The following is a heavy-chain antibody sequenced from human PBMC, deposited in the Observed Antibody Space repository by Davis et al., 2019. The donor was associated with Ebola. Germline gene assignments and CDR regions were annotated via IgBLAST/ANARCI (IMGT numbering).Heavy chain of an antibody. CDR3: AREESSSWLFDY. Sequence: GGSLRLSCVASGFTFSSYAMHWVRRPPGKGLEWVALISYDGNGNKEYYADSVKGRFTISRDSSKSTLYLQMNSLRAEDTAVYYCAREESSSWLFDYWGQETLVTVSS. D-gene: IGHD6-19*01. J-gene: IGHJ4*02. CDR2: ISYDGNGNKE. CDR1: GFTFSSYA. V-gene: IGHV3-30*04.